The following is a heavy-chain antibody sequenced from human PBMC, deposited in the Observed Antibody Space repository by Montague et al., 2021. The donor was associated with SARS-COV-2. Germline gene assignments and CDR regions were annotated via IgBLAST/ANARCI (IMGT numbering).Heavy chain of an antibody. V-gene: IGHV3-30*18. D-gene: IGHD3-3*01. J-gene: IGHJ6*02. CDR2: ISYDGSNK. Sequence: SLRLSCAASGFTFSSYGMHWVRQAPGKRLEWVAVISYDGSNKYYADSVKGRFTISRDNSKNTLYLQMNSLRAKDTAVYYCAKDRRYYDFWSGYLGRPTRHYYYYGMDVWGQGTTVTVSS. CDR3: AKDRRYYDFWSGYLGRPTRHYYYYGMDV. CDR1: GFTFSSYG.